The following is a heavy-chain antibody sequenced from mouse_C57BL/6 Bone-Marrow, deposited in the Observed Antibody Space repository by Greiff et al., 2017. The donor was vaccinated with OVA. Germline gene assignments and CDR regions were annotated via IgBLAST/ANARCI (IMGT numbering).Heavy chain of an antibody. J-gene: IGHJ2*01. CDR2: INYDGSST. D-gene: IGHD2-2*01. CDR3: ARVFYYGYDGNFDY. V-gene: IGHV5-16*01. Sequence: EVMLVESEGGLVQPGSSMKLSCTASGFTFSDYYMAWVRQVPEKGLEWVANINYDGSSTYYLDSLKSRFIISRDNAKNILYLQMSSLKSEDTATYYCARVFYYGYDGNFDYWGQGTTLTVSS. CDR1: GFTFSDYY.